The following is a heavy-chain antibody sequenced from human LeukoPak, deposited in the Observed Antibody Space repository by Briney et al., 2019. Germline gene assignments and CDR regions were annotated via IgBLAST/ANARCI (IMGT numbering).Heavy chain of an antibody. J-gene: IGHJ3*01. V-gene: IGHV1-69*04. CDR3: TREGVYSPDPTSYHRLPFDF. CDR2: IIPTLDVA. D-gene: IGHD3-16*02. Sequence: SVKVSCKASGYTFTSYAMNWVRQAPGQGLEWMGRIIPTLDVANFAQKFKGRVTITADKSTNTAHLELSSLRSEDTAVYYCTREGVYSPDPTSYHRLPFDFWGEGTVVIVSS. CDR1: GYTFTSYA.